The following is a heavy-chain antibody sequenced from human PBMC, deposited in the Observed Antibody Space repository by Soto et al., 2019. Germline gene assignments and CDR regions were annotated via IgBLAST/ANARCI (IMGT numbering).Heavy chain of an antibody. D-gene: IGHD6-19*01. V-gene: IGHV3-30-3*01. J-gene: IGHJ5*02. CDR3: ARELSSGWYVGWFDP. CDR2: ISYDGSNK. Sequence: QVQLVESGGGVVQPGRSLRLSCAAFGFTFSSYAMHWVRQAPGKGLEWVAVISYDGSNKYYADSVKGRFTISRDNSKNTLDLQMNSLRAEDTAVYYCARELSSGWYVGWFDPWGQGTLVTVSS. CDR1: GFTFSSYA.